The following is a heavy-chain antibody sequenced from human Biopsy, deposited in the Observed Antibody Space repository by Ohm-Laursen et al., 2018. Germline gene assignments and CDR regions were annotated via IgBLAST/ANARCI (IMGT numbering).Heavy chain of an antibody. CDR1: GFSVSSYD. Sequence: SPRLSCAASGFSVSSYDMNWVRQAPGKGLEWISYISETSSHIYDADSVGGRFTVARDIAKNSLYLQLNSLRVEDTAVYYCARDSSRRAREGGMDVWGQGTTVTVSS. CDR3: ARDSSRRAREGGMDV. D-gene: IGHD6-6*01. V-gene: IGHV3-21*01. J-gene: IGHJ6*02. CDR2: ISETSSHI.